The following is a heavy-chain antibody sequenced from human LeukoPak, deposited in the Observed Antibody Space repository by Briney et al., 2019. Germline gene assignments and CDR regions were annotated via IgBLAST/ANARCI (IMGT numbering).Heavy chain of an antibody. CDR2: IIPILGIA. J-gene: IGHJ2*01. V-gene: IGHV1-69*04. Sequence: ASVKVSCKASGGTFSSYAISWVRQAPGQGLEWMGRIIPILGIANYAQKFQGRVTITADESTSTAYMELSSLRSEDTAVYYCARSGCSGGSCSYNLWGRGTLVTVSS. CDR3: ARSGCSGGSCSYNL. D-gene: IGHD2-15*01. CDR1: GGTFSSYA.